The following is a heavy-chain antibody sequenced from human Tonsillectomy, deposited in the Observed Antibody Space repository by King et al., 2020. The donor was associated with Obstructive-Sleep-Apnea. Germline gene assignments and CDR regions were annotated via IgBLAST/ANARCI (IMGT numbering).Heavy chain of an antibody. CDR3: ARPRTETRSFDAFDI. D-gene: IGHD3-10*01. J-gene: IGHJ3*02. Sequence: ITLKESGPTLVKPTQTLTLTCTFSGFSLSTSGVGVGWIRQPPGKALEWLALIYWDYYKRYRPAMKSRLTITKDTSKNQVALTMTNMDPVDTATYYCARPRTETRSFDAFDIWGQGTMVTVSS. CDR2: IYWDYYK. CDR1: GFSLSTSGVG. V-gene: IGHV2-5*02.